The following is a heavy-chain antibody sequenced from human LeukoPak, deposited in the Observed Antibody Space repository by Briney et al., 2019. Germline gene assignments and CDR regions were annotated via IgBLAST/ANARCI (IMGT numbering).Heavy chain of an antibody. D-gene: IGHD3-9*01. V-gene: IGHV4-34*01. Sequence: SETLSLTCTVSGGSFSGYYWSWIRQLPGKGLEWIGEINHSGSTNYNPSLKSRVTISVDTSKNQFSLKLSSVTAADTAVYYCARGNILTGYCFDFWGQGALVTVSS. CDR2: INHSGST. J-gene: IGHJ4*02. CDR1: GGSFSGYY. CDR3: ARGNILTGYCFDF.